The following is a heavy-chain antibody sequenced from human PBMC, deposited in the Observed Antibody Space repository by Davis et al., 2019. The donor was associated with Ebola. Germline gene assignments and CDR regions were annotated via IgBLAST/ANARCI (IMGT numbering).Heavy chain of an antibody. J-gene: IGHJ6*04. Sequence: PGGSLRLSCAASGFTFSSSWMHWVRQAPGKGLVWVSLINNDGSITTYADSVKGRFTISRDNAKNTRYLQMNTPRAEDTAVYYCARAKYYGMDVWGKGTTVTVSS. CDR3: ARAKYYGMDV. V-gene: IGHV3-74*01. CDR2: INNDGSIT. CDR1: GFTFSSSW. D-gene: IGHD6-6*01.